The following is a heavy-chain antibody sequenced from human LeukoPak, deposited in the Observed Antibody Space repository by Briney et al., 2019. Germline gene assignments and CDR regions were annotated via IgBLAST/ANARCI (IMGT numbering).Heavy chain of an antibody. D-gene: IGHD6-13*01. CDR3: ARSYRAAAGTLDY. CDR1: GGTFSNYA. V-gene: IGHV7-4-1*02. CDR2: INTNTGNP. Sequence: ASVKVSCKASGGTFSNYAFSWVRQAPGQGLEWMGWINTNTGNPTYAQGFIGRFVFSLDTSVSTAYLQISSLKAEDTAVYFCARSYRAAAGTLDYWGQGTLVTVSS. J-gene: IGHJ4*02.